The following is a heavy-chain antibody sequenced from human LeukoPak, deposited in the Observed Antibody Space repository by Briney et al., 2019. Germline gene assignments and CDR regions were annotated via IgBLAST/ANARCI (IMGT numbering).Heavy chain of an antibody. Sequence: GGSLRLSCAASGFTFTSYTMNWVRQAPGKGLEWVSSITSGSSYIYYADSVKGRFTISRDNAKNSLYLQMTSLRVEDTAVYYCAKTHGHFDDCGQGTLVTVSS. CDR2: ITSGSSYI. V-gene: IGHV3-21*01. CDR1: GFTFTSYT. CDR3: AKTHGHFDD. J-gene: IGHJ4*02.